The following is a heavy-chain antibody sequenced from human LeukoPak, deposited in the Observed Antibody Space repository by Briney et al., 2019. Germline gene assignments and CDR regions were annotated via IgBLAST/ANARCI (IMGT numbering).Heavy chain of an antibody. CDR1: GFTFTNYA. J-gene: IGHJ4*02. CDR2: KSYDGSNK. Sequence: PGGSLRLSCAASGFTFTNYAMHWVRQAPGKGLEWVAVKSYDGSNKYYADSVKGRFTISRDNSKNTLYLQMNSLRAEDTAVYYCARVTMYSSGWPPSHFDYWGQGTLVTVSS. CDR3: ARVTMYSSGWPPSHFDY. V-gene: IGHV3-30*14. D-gene: IGHD6-19*01.